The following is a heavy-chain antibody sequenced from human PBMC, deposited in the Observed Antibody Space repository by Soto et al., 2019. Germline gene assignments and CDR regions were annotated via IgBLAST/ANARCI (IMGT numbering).Heavy chain of an antibody. J-gene: IGHJ6*02. CDR3: ASLYYDFWSGYLRDYYGMDG. D-gene: IGHD3-3*01. CDR2: IYPGDSDT. CDR1: GYIFSEYW. V-gene: IGHV5-51*07. Sequence: GHSLKISVRPSGYIFSEYWIGWVHQMPGIGLELMGIIYPGDSDTRYSPSFQGHVTISADKSISTAYLQWSSLKASDTAMYYCASLYYDFWSGYLRDYYGMDGWGQGTKVTVSS.